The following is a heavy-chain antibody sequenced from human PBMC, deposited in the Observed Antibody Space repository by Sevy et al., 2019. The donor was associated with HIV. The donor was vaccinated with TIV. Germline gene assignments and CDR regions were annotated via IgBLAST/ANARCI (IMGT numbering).Heavy chain of an antibody. V-gene: IGHV4-30-4*01. D-gene: IGHD3-10*01. Sequence: SETLSLTCTVSGGSISSGDYYWSWIRQPPGKGLEWIGYIYYSGGTYYNPSLKSRVTISVDTSKNQFSLKLSSVTAADTAVYYCARVGVLLWFLDYWGQGTLVTVSS. CDR3: ARVGVLLWFLDY. CDR2: IYYSGGT. J-gene: IGHJ4*02. CDR1: GGSISSGDYY.